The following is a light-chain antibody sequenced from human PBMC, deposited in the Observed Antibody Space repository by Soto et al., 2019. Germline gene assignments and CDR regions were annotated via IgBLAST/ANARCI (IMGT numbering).Light chain of an antibody. J-gene: IGKJ1*01. CDR3: QKYNSAPQT. Sequence: DIQMTQSPSSLSASVGDRVTITCRASQGISKYLAWYQQKPGKVPKLLIYAASTLQSGVPSRFSGSGSGTDFTLTISSLQPEDVATYYCQKYNSAPQTFGQGTKAEIK. CDR1: QGISKY. V-gene: IGKV1-27*01. CDR2: AAS.